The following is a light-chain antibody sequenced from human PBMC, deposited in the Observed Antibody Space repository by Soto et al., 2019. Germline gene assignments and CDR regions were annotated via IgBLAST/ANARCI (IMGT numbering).Light chain of an antibody. Sequence: DIQLTQYPSFLSASVGDRVTITCRASQGIATYLAWYQRKPGKAPKLLNYAASTLQSGIPSRFSGSGTGTEFTLTISSLQHEDFATYYCQQLDTYPLAFGGGTKVEIK. CDR1: QGIATY. CDR2: AAS. CDR3: QQLDTYPLA. V-gene: IGKV1-9*01. J-gene: IGKJ4*02.